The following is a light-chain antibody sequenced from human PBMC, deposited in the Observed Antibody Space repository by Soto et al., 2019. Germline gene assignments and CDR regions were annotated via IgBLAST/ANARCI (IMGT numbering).Light chain of an antibody. CDR2: GAS. J-gene: IGKJ1*01. V-gene: IGKV3D-7*01. CDR3: HQDFNLPWT. Sequence: VMTQSPATLSVYPGERASLSCSASQSVSSSYLVWYQQKPGQAPRLLIYGASSRATGIPVRFSGSGSGTDFTITISSLQPEDFAVYFCHQDFNLPWTFGQGTKVDI. CDR1: QSVSSSY.